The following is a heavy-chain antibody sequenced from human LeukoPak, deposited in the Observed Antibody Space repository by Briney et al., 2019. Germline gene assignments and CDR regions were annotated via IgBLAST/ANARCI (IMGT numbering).Heavy chain of an antibody. CDR1: GGSISSSSYY. Sequence: SETLSLTCTVSGGSISSSSYYWGWIRQPPGKGLEWLGSIYYSGSTYYNPSLKSRVTISVDTSKNQFSLKLSSVTAADTAVYYCARYINSGSYYLFDYWGQGTLVTVSS. CDR2: IYYSGST. CDR3: ARYINSGSYYLFDY. V-gene: IGHV4-39*07. D-gene: IGHD1-26*01. J-gene: IGHJ4*02.